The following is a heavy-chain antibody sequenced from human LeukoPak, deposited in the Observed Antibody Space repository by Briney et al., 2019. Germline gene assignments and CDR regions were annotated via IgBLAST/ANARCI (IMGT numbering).Heavy chain of an antibody. J-gene: IGHJ4*02. CDR2: IYPGDSDT. V-gene: IGHV5-51*01. CDR1: GYSFTSYW. CDR3: ARHYNWNTGDLDY. Sequence: GESLKISCKGSGYSFTSYWIGWVRQMPGKGLEWMGIIYPGDSDTRYSPPFQGQVTISADKSISTAYLQWSSLKASDTAMYYCARHYNWNTGDLDYWGQGTLVTVSS. D-gene: IGHD1/OR15-1a*01.